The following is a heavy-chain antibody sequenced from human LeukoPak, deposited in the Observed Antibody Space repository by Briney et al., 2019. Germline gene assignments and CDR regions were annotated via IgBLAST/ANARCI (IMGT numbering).Heavy chain of an antibody. V-gene: IGHV3-48*01. CDR2: ISTTGTTI. CDR3: ARGDSSGYYSSFDY. Sequence: GGSLRLSCAAPGFTFSAYSMNWVRQAPGKGLEWVSYISTTGTTIYYADSVKGRFSISRDNAKNSLYLQMNSLRGEDTAVYYCARGDSSGYYSSFDYWGQGTLVTVSS. J-gene: IGHJ4*02. D-gene: IGHD3-22*01. CDR1: GFTFSAYS.